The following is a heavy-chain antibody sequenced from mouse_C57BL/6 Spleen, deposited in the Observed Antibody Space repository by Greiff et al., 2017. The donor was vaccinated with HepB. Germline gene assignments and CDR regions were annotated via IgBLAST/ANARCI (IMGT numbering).Heavy chain of an antibody. CDR3: ARYYSNYHVSYYYAMDY. CDR2: IYPGDGDT. J-gene: IGHJ4*01. D-gene: IGHD2-5*01. Sequence: VQRVESGAELVKPGASVKISCKASGYAFSSYWMNWVKQRPGKGLEWIGQIYPGDGDTNYNGKFKGKATLTADKSSSTAYMQLSSLTSEDSAVYFCARYYSNYHVSYYYAMDYWGQGTSVTVSS. CDR1: GYAFSSYW. V-gene: IGHV1-80*01.